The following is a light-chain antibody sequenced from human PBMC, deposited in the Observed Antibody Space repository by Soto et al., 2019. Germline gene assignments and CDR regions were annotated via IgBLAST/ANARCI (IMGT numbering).Light chain of an antibody. J-gene: IGLJ3*02. V-gene: IGLV1-44*01. Sequence: QAVVTQPPSASGTPGQRVTISCSGGSSNIGRNTVNWYQQLPGTAPKLLIFSDNQRPSGVPDRFSGSKSGTSASLAISGLQSADEADYYCATWDDSLKGVFGGGTKVTVL. CDR2: SDN. CDR1: SSNIGRNT. CDR3: ATWDDSLKGV.